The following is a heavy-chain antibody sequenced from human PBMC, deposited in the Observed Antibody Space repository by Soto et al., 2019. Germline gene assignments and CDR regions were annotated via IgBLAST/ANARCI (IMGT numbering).Heavy chain of an antibody. CDR2: MNPNSGNT. CDR1: GYTFTSYD. CDR3: ARDHSSGWYGTYYDYGIDV. Sequence: QVQLVQSGAEVKKPGASVKVSCKASGYTFTSYDINWVRQATGQGLEWMGWMNPNSGNTGYAQKFQGRVTMTRNTAISTAYVELRRRRSEDTAVYYCARDHSSGWYGTYYDYGIDVWGQGTTVTVSS. D-gene: IGHD6-13*01. J-gene: IGHJ6*02. V-gene: IGHV1-8*01.